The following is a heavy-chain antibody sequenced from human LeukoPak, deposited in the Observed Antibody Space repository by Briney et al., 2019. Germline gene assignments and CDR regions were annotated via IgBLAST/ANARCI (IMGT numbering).Heavy chain of an antibody. Sequence: GGSLRLSCAASGFTVSSHYMSWARQAPGKGLEWVSDIYSGGRTHYADSVKGRFTISRDNSKNTLYLQMNSLSAEDSAVYYCARVSGYYGSGIDYWGQGTLVTVSS. CDR2: IYSGGRT. V-gene: IGHV3-53*01. CDR1: GFTVSSHY. CDR3: ARVSGYYGSGIDY. J-gene: IGHJ4*02. D-gene: IGHD3-10*01.